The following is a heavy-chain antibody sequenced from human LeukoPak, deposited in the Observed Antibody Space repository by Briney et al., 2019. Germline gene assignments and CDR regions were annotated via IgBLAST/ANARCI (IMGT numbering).Heavy chain of an antibody. D-gene: IGHD4-17*01. J-gene: IGHJ4*02. CDR3: ATGDYDYDRGY. CDR1: GFTFTSYA. V-gene: IGHV3-23*01. Sequence: PGGSLRLSCAASGFTFTSYAMSWVRQAPGKGLEWVSAISGSGGSTYYADSVKGRFTISRDNSKNTLYLQMNSLRAEDTAVYYCATGDYDYDRGYWGQGTLVTVSS. CDR2: ISGSGGST.